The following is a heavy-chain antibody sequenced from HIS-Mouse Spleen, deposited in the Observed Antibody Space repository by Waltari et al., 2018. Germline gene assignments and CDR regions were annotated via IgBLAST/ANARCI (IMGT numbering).Heavy chain of an antibody. CDR3: ARDSRIAAAGTFDY. CDR1: GFTFSSDS. CDR2: ISSSSSTI. J-gene: IGHJ4*02. D-gene: IGHD6-13*01. Sequence: EVQLVESGGGLVQPGGSLRLSCAASGFTFSSDSMNWVRQAPGKGLEWVSYISSSSSTIYYADSVKGRFTISRDNAKNSLYLQMNSLRAEDTAVYYCARDSRIAAAGTFDYWGQGTLVTVSS. V-gene: IGHV3-48*01.